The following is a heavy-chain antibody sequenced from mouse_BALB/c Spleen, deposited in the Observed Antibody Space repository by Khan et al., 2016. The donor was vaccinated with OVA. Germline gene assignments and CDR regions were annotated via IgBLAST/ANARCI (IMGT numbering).Heavy chain of an antibody. Sequence: QQVELGGSLVQLGGSRKLLCVASGFTFCTFGMHWVRQAPKKRLEWLAYISSGSSTIYYVDTVKGRSTISRNSTKTTQYRQMARLRSEDTAKYTCARSGGSFHWYFDDWGEGTSVTVSS. CDR2: ISSGSSTI. V-gene: IGHV5-17*02. D-gene: IGHD1-1*02. CDR1: GFTFCTFG. J-gene: IGHJ1*01. CDR3: ARSGGSFHWYFDD.